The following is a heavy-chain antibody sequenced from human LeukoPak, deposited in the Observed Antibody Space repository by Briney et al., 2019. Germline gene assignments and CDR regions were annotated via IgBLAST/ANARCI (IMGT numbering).Heavy chain of an antibody. CDR2: INHSGST. CDR3: ARDGGNAYYYYGMDV. CDR1: GGSFSGYY. D-gene: IGHD4-23*01. V-gene: IGHV4-34*01. Sequence: SETLSLTCAVYGGSFSGYYWSWVRQPPGKGLEWIGEINHSGSTNYNPSLKSRVTISVDTSKNQFSLKLSSVTAADTAVYYCARDGGNAYYYYGMDVWGQGTTVTVSS. J-gene: IGHJ6*02.